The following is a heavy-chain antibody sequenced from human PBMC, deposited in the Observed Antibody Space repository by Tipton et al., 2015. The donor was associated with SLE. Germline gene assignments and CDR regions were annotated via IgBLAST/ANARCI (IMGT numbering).Heavy chain of an antibody. D-gene: IGHD5-24*01. CDR1: GFTFDDYA. J-gene: IGHJ4*02. V-gene: IGHV3-9*01. Sequence: SLRLSCAASGFTFDDYAMHWVRQAPGKGLEWVSGISWNSGSIGYADSVKGRFTISRDNAKNSLYLQMNSLRAEDTALYSCARDKDGYNHNFDSWGQGTLVTVSS. CDR3: ARDKDGYNHNFDS. CDR2: ISWNSGSI.